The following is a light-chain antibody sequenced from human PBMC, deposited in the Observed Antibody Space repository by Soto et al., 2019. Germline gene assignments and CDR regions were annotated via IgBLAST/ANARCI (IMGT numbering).Light chain of an antibody. V-gene: IGKV3-11*01. J-gene: IGKJ5*01. CDR3: EQRSNWIT. CDR2: DTS. CDR1: QYVGTR. Sequence: RDSQYVGTRLAWYQHKPGQAPRLLIHDTSNRATGIPARFSGSGPGTDFTLTISSLEPEDFAVYYCEQRSNWITFGQGTRLEIK.